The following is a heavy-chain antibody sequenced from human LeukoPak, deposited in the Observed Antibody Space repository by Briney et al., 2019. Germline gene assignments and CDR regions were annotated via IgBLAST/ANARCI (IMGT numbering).Heavy chain of an antibody. J-gene: IGHJ4*02. D-gene: IGHD6-19*01. Sequence: GRSLRLSCAASGFTFDDYAMHWVRQAPGKGLEWVSGISWNSGSIGYADSVKGRFTISRDNAKDSLYLQMNSLRAEDTAVYYCARVAVADFDYWGQGTLVTVSS. CDR2: ISWNSGSI. CDR3: ARVAVADFDY. V-gene: IGHV3-9*01. CDR1: GFTFDDYA.